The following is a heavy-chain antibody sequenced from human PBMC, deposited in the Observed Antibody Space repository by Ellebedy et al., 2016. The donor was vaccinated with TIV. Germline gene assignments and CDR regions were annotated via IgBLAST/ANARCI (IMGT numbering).Heavy chain of an antibody. CDR1: GITLSTYY. Sequence: GESLKISCTASGITLSTYYITWVRQVPGKGLEWVANIKEDGGETHYVDSVKGRFTISSDNAKESVFLQVNSLRAEDSGIYYCAVGRMISDYWGQGTLITVSS. CDR3: AVGRMISDY. D-gene: IGHD3-22*01. J-gene: IGHJ4*02. V-gene: IGHV3-7*01. CDR2: IKEDGGET.